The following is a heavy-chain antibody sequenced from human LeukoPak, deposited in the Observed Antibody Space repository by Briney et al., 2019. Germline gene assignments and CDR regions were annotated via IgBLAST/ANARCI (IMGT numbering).Heavy chain of an antibody. D-gene: IGHD5-18*01. CDR3: ARVKSGYSYGLVY. Sequence: ASVKVSCKASGYTFTGYYMHWVRQAPGQGLEWMGWINPNSGGTNYAQKFQGRVTMTRDTSISTAYMELSRLRSDDTAVYYCARVKSGYSYGLVYWGQGTLVTVSS. J-gene: IGHJ4*02. CDR1: GYTFTGYY. CDR2: INPNSGGT. V-gene: IGHV1-2*02.